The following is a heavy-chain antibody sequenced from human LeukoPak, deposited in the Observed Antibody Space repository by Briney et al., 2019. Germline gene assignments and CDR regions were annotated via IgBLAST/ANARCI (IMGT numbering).Heavy chain of an antibody. CDR3: ARSDDYDSSGYPFDY. Sequence: GASVKVSCKASGGTFSSYAISWVRQAPGQGLEWMGRIIPIFGTANYAQKFQGRVTITTDESTSTAYMELSSLRSEDTAVYYCARSDDYDSSGYPFDYWGQGTLVTVSS. J-gene: IGHJ4*02. V-gene: IGHV1-69*05. CDR1: GGTFSSYA. CDR2: IIPIFGTA. D-gene: IGHD3-22*01.